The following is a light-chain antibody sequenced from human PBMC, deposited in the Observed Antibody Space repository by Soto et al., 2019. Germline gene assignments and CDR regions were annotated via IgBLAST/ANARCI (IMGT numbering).Light chain of an antibody. CDR3: CSYAGSSTFNYV. V-gene: IGLV2-23*03. CDR1: SSDVGGHNL. Sequence: QPALTQPASVXGSPGQSITFSCTRTSSDVGGHNLVSWYQQHPGKAPNLIIYEGSKRPSVVSNRFSGSKSGNTASLTISGLQAEDEADYYCCSYAGSSTFNYVFGTGTKVTVL. CDR2: EGS. J-gene: IGLJ1*01.